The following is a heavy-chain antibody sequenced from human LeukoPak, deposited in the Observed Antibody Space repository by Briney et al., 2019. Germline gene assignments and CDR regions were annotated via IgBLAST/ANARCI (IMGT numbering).Heavy chain of an antibody. Sequence: PGGSLRLSCAASGFTVSSNYMSWVRQAPGNGLEWVSVIYSGGSTYYADSVKGRFTISRDNSKNTLYLQMNSLRAEDTAVYYCARPYCSSTSCSHDAFDIWGQGTMVTVSS. CDR1: GFTVSSNY. CDR2: IYSGGST. CDR3: ARPYCSSTSCSHDAFDI. V-gene: IGHV3-53*01. J-gene: IGHJ3*02. D-gene: IGHD2-2*01.